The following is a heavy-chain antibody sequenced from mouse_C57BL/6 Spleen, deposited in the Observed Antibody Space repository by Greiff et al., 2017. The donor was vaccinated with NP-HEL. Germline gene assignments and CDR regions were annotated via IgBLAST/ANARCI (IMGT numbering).Heavy chain of an antibody. Sequence: VQLQQSGAELVKPGASVKLSCTASGFNINDYSMHWVKQRTEQGLEWIGRIDPEDGDTKYAPKFKGKATITADTSSNTAYLQLSSLTSEDTASDYGARGTVVALGDYWGQGTTLTVSS. CDR3: ARGTVVALGDY. V-gene: IGHV14-2*01. J-gene: IGHJ2*01. CDR2: IDPEDGDT. CDR1: GFNINDYS. D-gene: IGHD1-1*01.